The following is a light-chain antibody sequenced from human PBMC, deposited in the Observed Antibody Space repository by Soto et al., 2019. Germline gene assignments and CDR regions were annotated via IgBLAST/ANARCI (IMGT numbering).Light chain of an antibody. CDR3: QQSSSTPQT. V-gene: IGKV1-39*01. CDR2: AAS. CDR1: QSISSY. Sequence: DIQMTQSPSSLSASVGDRVTITCRASQSISSYLNWYQQKPGKAPKLLIYAASSLQSGVPSRFSGSGSGTDFTLTISSLQPEDFATYYCQQSSSTPQTFGQGTNVDIK. J-gene: IGKJ1*01.